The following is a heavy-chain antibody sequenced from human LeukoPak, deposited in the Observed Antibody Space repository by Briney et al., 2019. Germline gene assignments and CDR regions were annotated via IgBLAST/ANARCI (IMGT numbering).Heavy chain of an antibody. J-gene: IGHJ4*02. Sequence: PSETLSLTCTVSGDSISGYYWSWIRQPPGKGLEWIGYIYDSGGTSYSPSLNSRVTISIDASKNQFSLKLSSVTAADTAVYYCARRNLSGGWYRDDFWGQGTLVTVSS. CDR3: ARRNLSGGWYRDDF. CDR1: GDSISGYY. D-gene: IGHD6-19*01. V-gene: IGHV4-59*01. CDR2: IYDSGGT.